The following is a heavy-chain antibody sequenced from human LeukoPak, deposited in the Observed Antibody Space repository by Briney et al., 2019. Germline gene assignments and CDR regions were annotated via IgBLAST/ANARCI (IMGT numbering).Heavy chain of an antibody. D-gene: IGHD6-19*01. CDR3: AGDIAVADNSFDY. CDR1: GFTFSSYG. J-gene: IGHJ4*02. CDR2: ISYDGSNK. Sequence: GGSLRLSCAASGFTFSSYGMHWVRQAPGKGLEWVAVISYDGSNKYYADSVKGRFTISRDNSKNTLYLQMNSLRAEDTAVYYCAGDIAVADNSFDYWGQGTLVTVSS. V-gene: IGHV3-30*03.